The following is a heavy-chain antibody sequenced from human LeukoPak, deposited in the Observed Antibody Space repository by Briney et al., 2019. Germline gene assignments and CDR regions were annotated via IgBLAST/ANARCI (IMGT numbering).Heavy chain of an antibody. CDR3: VSGGATFYFDY. V-gene: IGHV4-39*01. Sequence: GSLRLSCAASGFTFSSYAMSWVCQPPGKGLEWIGSIYYSGSTYYNPSLKSRVTISVDTSKNQFSLKLSSVTAADTAVYYCVSGGATFYFDYWGQGTLVTVSS. CDR1: GFTFSSYA. D-gene: IGHD1-26*01. CDR2: IYYSGST. J-gene: IGHJ4*02.